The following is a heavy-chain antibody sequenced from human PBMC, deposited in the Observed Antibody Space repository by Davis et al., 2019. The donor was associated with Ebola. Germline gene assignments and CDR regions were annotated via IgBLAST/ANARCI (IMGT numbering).Heavy chain of an antibody. Sequence: AASVKVSCKASGYTFRNSAISWVRQAPGQGLEWMGWISAYNGNTNYAQNLQGRVTMTTDTSTSTAYMELRSLRSDDTAVYYCARQNHYCTNSVCYTFFDYWGQGTLVTVSS. V-gene: IGHV1-18*01. J-gene: IGHJ4*02. CDR1: GYTFRNSA. CDR3: ARQNHYCTNSVCYTFFDY. D-gene: IGHD2-8*01. CDR2: ISAYNGNT.